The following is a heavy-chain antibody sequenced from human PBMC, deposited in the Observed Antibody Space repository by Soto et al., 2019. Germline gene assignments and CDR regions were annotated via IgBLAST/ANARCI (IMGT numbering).Heavy chain of an antibody. D-gene: IGHD2-2*01. Sequence: ASVKVSCKVSGYTLTELSMHWVRQAPGKGLEWMGGFDPEDGETIYAQKFQGRVTMTEDTSTDTAYMELSSLRSEDTAVYYCATVIGVVVPYSSGFDPWGQGTLVTAPQ. CDR2: FDPEDGET. CDR3: ATVIGVVVPYSSGFDP. J-gene: IGHJ5*02. V-gene: IGHV1-24*01. CDR1: GYTLTELS.